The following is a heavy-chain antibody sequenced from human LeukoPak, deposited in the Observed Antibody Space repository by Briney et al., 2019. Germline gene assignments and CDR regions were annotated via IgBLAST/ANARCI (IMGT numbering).Heavy chain of an antibody. CDR2: IYYSGST. Sequence: SETLSLTCTVSGGSISSGGYYWSWIRQHPGKGLEWIGYIYYSGSTYYNPSLKSRDTISVDTSKNQFSLKLSSVTAADTAVYYCARARYGSGSYYFDYWGQGTLVTVSS. J-gene: IGHJ4*02. D-gene: IGHD3-10*01. CDR1: GGSISSGGYY. CDR3: ARARYGSGSYYFDY. V-gene: IGHV4-31*03.